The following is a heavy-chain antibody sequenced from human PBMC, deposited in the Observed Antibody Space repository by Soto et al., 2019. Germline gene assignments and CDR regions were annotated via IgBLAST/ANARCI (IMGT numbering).Heavy chain of an antibody. CDR1: GYTFTTYT. CDR3: ARSTTSCYSLCWFDP. D-gene: IGHD2-2*02. CDR2: INAGNGET. Sequence: VQLVQSGAEVMQPGASVKVSCKASGYTFTTYTIQWVRQAPGQRLEWMGWINAGNGETKYSQNFQGRVTITRYTSASTAYMELNSLRSEDTAVYYCARSTTSCYSLCWFDPWGQGTLVTVSS. V-gene: IGHV1-3*01. J-gene: IGHJ5*02.